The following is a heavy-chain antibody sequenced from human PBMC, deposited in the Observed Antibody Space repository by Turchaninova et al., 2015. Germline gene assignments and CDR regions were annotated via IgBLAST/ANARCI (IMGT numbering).Heavy chain of an antibody. D-gene: IGHD2-15*01. V-gene: IGHV4-31*01. CDR2: IYHRWTT. J-gene: IGHJ6*02. CDR1: GVSIISGAYS. CDR3: AAHLATRGGSYYYGMDV. Sequence: QVQLQEWGPGLVKPSQTLSLTCNVSGVSIISGAYSFNWVRHHPVKGLEWIGSIYHRWTTHYHPSLESHVPTSGYTSRHFSPLTLTLGSGTAADSAVYYCAAHLATRGGSYYYGMDVWGRGTAVTVAS.